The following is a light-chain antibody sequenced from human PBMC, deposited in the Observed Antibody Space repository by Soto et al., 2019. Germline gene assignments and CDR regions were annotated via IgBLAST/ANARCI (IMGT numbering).Light chain of an antibody. CDR1: QSISSY. V-gene: IGKV1-39*01. J-gene: IGKJ5*01. CDR2: DAS. Sequence: DIQMTQSPSSLSASVGDRVTITCRASQSISSYLNWYQQKPGKAPKLLIYDASSLQSGVPSRFSGRGSGTDFTLTISSLQPEDFSTYYCQQSYSTLPITFGQGTRLEIK. CDR3: QQSYSTLPIT.